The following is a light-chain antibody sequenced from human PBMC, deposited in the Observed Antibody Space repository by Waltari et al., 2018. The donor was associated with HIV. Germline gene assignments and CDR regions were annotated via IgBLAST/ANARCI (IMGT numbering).Light chain of an antibody. CDR3: SSYSTLKTIL. CDR2: GVT. J-gene: IGLJ3*02. V-gene: IGLV2-14*03. Sequence: QSALTQPASVSGSPGQSVTISCTGGNTDIGAFDLLSWYQPPSGEAPQPIIFGVTSRPSGVSSRFSGFKSGHTASLTISGLHDGDEAYYFCSSYSTLKTILFGGGTKLTV. CDR1: NTDIGAFDL.